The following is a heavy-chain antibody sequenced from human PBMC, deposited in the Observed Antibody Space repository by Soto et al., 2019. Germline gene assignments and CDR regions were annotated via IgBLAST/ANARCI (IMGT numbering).Heavy chain of an antibody. V-gene: IGHV3-53*01. J-gene: IGHJ3*02. CDR1: GVTVTSNY. CDR3: ARDLDAFDT. Sequence: EVQLVQSGGGLVQPGGSLRLSCAGYGVTVTSNYMNWVRQAPGKGLESVSVIYSGENAYYADSVAGRFTISRDNSKNTLYLQMNSLRVEDTSVYYCARDLDAFDTWGQGTTVIVSS. CDR2: IYSGENA.